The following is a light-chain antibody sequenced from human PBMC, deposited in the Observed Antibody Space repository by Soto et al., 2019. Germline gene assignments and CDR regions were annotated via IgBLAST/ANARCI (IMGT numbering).Light chain of an antibody. CDR2: GAS. CDR1: QSVGSR. CDR3: QHYGTSPIT. Sequence: IVFTQSPGTVSLSPGERATLSCWASQSVGSRLAWYQQRPGQAPRLLIFGASSRATGIPDRFSGSGSATDFTLTISRLEPEDFALYYCQHYGTSPITFGQGTRLEIK. V-gene: IGKV3-20*01. J-gene: IGKJ5*01.